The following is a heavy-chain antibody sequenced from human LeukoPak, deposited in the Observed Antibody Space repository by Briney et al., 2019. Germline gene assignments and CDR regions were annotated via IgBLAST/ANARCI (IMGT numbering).Heavy chain of an antibody. D-gene: IGHD3-10*01. CDR1: GGSITNGTYY. CDR3: ARDFAPFGSGRGYGY. J-gene: IGHJ4*02. Sequence: PSETLSLTCTVSGGSITNGTYYWSWIRQPAGKGLEWIGRVYTSGSTNYNPSLKSRITISIDTSKNQFSLKLSSVTAADTAVYYCARDFAPFGSGRGYGYWGQGTLVTVSS. CDR2: VYTSGST. V-gene: IGHV4-61*02.